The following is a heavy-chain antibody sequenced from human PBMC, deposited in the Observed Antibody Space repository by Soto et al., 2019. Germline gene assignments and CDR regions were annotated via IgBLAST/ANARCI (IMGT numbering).Heavy chain of an antibody. J-gene: IGHJ3*02. CDR2: ISSSSSYI. V-gene: IGHV3-21*01. CDR3: ARSGSSSGPNDAFDI. D-gene: IGHD6-13*01. CDR1: GFTFSSYS. Sequence: VGSLRLSCAASGFTFSSYSMNWVRQAPGKGLEWVSSISSSSSYIYYADSVKGRFTISRDNAKNSLYLQMNSLRAEDTAVYYCARSGSSSGPNDAFDIWGQGTMVTVSS.